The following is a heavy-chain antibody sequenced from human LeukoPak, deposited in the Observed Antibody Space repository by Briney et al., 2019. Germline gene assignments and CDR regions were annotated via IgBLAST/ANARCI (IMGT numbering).Heavy chain of an antibody. CDR2: ITSSSSYI. V-gene: IGHV3-21*01. D-gene: IGHD3-22*01. CDR1: GFTFSSYS. CDR3: ARLPDRERGYSRGVNWLDP. Sequence: GGSLRLSCAASGFTFSSYSMNWVRQAPGKGLEWVSAITSSSSYIYYADSVKGRFTISRDNAKNTLYLQMNSLKAEDTAVYYCARLPDRERGYSRGVNWLDPWGQGTLVTVSS. J-gene: IGHJ5*02.